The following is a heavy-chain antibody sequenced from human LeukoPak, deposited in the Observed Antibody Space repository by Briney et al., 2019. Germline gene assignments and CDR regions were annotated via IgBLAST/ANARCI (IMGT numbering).Heavy chain of an antibody. D-gene: IGHD4-11*01. J-gene: IGHJ4*02. CDR3: AKDLDYTTYGYYLDY. Sequence: GGSLRLSCTASGFTFSSYAMNSVRQAPGKGLEWVSGIGAGGTFTYYADSVKGRFTISRDNSRNTLYLQMNSLRADDTAVYYCAKDLDYTTYGYYLDYWGQGTLVTVSS. V-gene: IGHV3-23*01. CDR2: IGAGGTFT. CDR1: GFTFSSYA.